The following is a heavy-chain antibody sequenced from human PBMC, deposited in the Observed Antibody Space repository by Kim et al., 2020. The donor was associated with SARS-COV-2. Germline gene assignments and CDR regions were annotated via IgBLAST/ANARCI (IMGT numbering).Heavy chain of an antibody. CDR3: AGAQAYGQLLPLDY. CDR2: ISAYNGNT. D-gene: IGHD2-2*01. J-gene: IGHJ4*02. CDR1: GYTFTSYG. Sequence: ASVKVSCKASGYTFTSYGISWVRQAPGQGLEWMGWISAYNGNTNYAQKLQGRVTMTTDTSTSTAYMELRSLRSDDTAVYYCAGAQAYGQLLPLDYWGQGTLVTVSS. V-gene: IGHV1-18*01.